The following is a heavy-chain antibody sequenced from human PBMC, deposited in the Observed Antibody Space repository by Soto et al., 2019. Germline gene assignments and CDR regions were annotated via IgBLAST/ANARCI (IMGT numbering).Heavy chain of an antibody. CDR3: ARTNRYSSSWYDYYYGMDV. D-gene: IGHD6-13*01. J-gene: IGHJ6*02. CDR1: GGSFNAYY. Sequence: SETLSLTCAVYGGSFNAYYWSWTRQPPGKGLEWIGEINHSGSTNYNPSLKSRVTISVDTSKNQFSLKLSSVTAADTAVYYCARTNRYSSSWYDYYYGMDVWGQGTTVTVSS. V-gene: IGHV4-34*01. CDR2: INHSGST.